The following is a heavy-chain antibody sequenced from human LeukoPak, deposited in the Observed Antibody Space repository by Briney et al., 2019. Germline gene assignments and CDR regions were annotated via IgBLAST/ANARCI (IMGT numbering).Heavy chain of an antibody. CDR3: ARDWFHAIDY. Sequence: TGGSLRLSCAASGFTFSDTWMHWVRQAPGKGLVWVSRIRSGGSDTRYAESVKGRSTISRDNAKNTLYLQMNSLRAEDTAVYYCARDWFHAIDYWGQGTLVTVSS. CDR2: IRSGGSDT. CDR1: GFTFSDTW. V-gene: IGHV3-74*01. D-gene: IGHD2/OR15-2a*01. J-gene: IGHJ4*02.